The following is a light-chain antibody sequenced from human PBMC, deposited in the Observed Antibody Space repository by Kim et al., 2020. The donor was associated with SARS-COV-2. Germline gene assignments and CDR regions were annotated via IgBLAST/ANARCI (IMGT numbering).Light chain of an antibody. CDR3: QAWDSSTEV. Sequence: SYELTQPPSVSVSPGQTASITCSGAKLGDKYACWYQQKPGQSPVLVIYQDSKRPSGIPERFPGSNSGNTATLTISGTQAMDEADYYCQAWDSSTEVFGTG. CDR2: QDS. CDR1: KLGDKY. J-gene: IGLJ1*01. V-gene: IGLV3-1*01.